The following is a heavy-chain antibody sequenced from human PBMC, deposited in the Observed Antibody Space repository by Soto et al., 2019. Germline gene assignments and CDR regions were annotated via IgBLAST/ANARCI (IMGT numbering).Heavy chain of an antibody. CDR2: IYYSGST. CDR1: GGSISSGGYY. D-gene: IGHD3-10*01. J-gene: IGHJ6*02. Sequence: QVQLQESGPGLVKPSQTLSLTCTVSGGSISSGGYYWSWISQHPGKGLEWIGYIYYSGSTYYNPSLKSRVTISVDTSKNQFSLKLSSVTAADTAVYYCASGITWGSGSYYYGMDVWGQGTTVTVSS. CDR3: ASGITWGSGSYYYGMDV. V-gene: IGHV4-31*03.